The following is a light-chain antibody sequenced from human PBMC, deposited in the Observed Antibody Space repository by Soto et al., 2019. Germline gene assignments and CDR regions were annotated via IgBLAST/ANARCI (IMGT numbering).Light chain of an antibody. CDR1: SSDVGGYNY. J-gene: IGLJ2*01. CDR2: EVS. CDR3: SSYAGSNNLL. V-gene: IGLV2-8*01. Sequence: QSALTQPPSASGSPGQSVTISCTGPSSDVGGYNYVSWYRQHPGKAPKLMIYEVSKRPSGVPDRFSGSKSGNTASLTVSGLQAEDEADYYCSSYAGSNNLLFGGGTKLTVL.